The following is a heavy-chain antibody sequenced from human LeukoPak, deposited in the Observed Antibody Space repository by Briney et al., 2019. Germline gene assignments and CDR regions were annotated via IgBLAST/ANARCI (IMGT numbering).Heavy chain of an antibody. CDR2: INPNSGGT. Sequence: GASVKVSCKASGYTFTGYYMHWVRQAPGQGLEWMGWINPNSGGTNYAQKFQGRVTMTRDTSISTAYMGLSRPRSDDTAVYYCASPGDHYYYGMDVWGQGTTVTVSS. CDR3: ASPGDHYYYGMDV. D-gene: IGHD7-27*01. V-gene: IGHV1-2*02. J-gene: IGHJ6*02. CDR1: GYTFTGYY.